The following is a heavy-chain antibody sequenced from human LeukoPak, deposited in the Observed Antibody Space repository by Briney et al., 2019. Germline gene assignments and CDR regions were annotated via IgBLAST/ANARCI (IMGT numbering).Heavy chain of an antibody. CDR3: ARGRDSGRYFDY. V-gene: IGHV3-7*01. J-gene: IGHJ4*02. Sequence: GGSLRLSCAASGFTFSAYWMTWVRQAPGKGLEWVANIKQDGNEKYYMDPVKGRFAISRDNAKSSLFLQLAGLRAEDTAVYYCARGRDSGRYFDYWGQGTLVTVSS. CDR2: IKQDGNEK. D-gene: IGHD1-26*01. CDR1: GFTFSAYW.